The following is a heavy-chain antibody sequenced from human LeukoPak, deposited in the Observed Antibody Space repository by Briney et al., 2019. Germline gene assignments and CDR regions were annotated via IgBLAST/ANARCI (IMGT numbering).Heavy chain of an antibody. D-gene: IGHD2-2*01. V-gene: IGHV4-61*02. CDR1: GGSISSGSYY. CDR3: ARGAFRYCSSTSCYDHRDWFDP. CDR2: IYTSGST. J-gene: IGHJ5*02. Sequence: PSQTLSLTCTVSGGSISSGSYYWSWIRQPAGKGLEWIGRIYTSGSTNYNPSLKSRVTISVDTSKNQFSLKLSSVTAADTAVYYCARGAFRYCSSTSCYDHRDWFDPWGQGTLVTVSS.